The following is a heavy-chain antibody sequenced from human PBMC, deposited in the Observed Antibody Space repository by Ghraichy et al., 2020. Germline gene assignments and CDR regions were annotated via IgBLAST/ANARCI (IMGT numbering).Heavy chain of an antibody. J-gene: IGHJ5*02. D-gene: IGHD1-26*01. CDR2: IYTSGST. CDR1: GGSISSYY. Sequence: SETLSLTCTVSGGSISSYYWSWIRQPAGKGLEWIGRIYTSGSTNYNPSLKSRVTMSVDTSKNQFSLKLSSVTAADTAVYYCARGAHGKGVGATYWFDPWGQGTLVTVSS. CDR3: ARGAHGKGVGATYWFDP. V-gene: IGHV4-4*07.